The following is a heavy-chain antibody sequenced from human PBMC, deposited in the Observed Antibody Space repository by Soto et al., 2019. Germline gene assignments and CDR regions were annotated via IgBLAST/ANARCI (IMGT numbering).Heavy chain of an antibody. CDR2: ISAYNGNT. D-gene: IGHD6-19*01. CDR1: GYTFTSYG. J-gene: IGHJ3*02. CDR3: ASYQRYSSGQYAFDI. V-gene: IGHV1-18*01. Sequence: ASVKVSCKASGYTFTSYGISWVRQAPGQGLEWMGWISAYNGNTNYAQKLQGRVTMTTDTSTSTAYMELRSLRSDDTAVYYCASYQRYSSGQYAFDIWGQGTMVTVSS.